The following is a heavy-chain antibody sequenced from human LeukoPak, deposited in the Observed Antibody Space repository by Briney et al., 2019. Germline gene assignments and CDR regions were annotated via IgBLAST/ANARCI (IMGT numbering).Heavy chain of an antibody. Sequence: ASVTVSCTASGYAFTSYAIHWVRQAPGQRLEWMGWISAGNGNTKYSQNFQGRVTFISNTSATTAFMELSSLRSEDAAVYYCARDSGSGNNDYWGQGTLVTVSS. CDR3: ARDSGSGNNDY. D-gene: IGHD1-26*01. J-gene: IGHJ4*02. CDR2: ISAGNGNT. CDR1: GYAFTSYA. V-gene: IGHV1-3*01.